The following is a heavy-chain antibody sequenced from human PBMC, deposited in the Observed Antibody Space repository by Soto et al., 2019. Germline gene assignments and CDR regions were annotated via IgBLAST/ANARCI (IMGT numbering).Heavy chain of an antibody. J-gene: IGHJ4*02. CDR1: GYTFTGYY. CDR2: INPNSGGT. V-gene: IGHV1-2*04. Sequence: QVQLVQSGAEVKKPGASVKVSCKASGYTFTGYYMHWVRQAPGQGLEWMGWINPNSGGTNYGQRFEGWVTMTRDTSISAAYMELSRLRSDDTAVYCWARARGRGSYLAYWGQGTLVTVSS. CDR3: ARARGRGSYLAY. D-gene: IGHD1-26*01.